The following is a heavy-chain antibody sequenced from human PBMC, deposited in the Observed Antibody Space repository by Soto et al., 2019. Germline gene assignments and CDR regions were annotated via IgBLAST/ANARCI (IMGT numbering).Heavy chain of an antibody. Sequence: GGSLRLSCAASGFTFSSYGMHWVRQAPGKGLEWVAVISYDGSNKYYADSVKGRFTISRDNSKNTLYLQMNSLRAEDTAVYYCAKDLLYSSGWLLDYWGQGTLVTVSS. V-gene: IGHV3-30*18. J-gene: IGHJ4*02. D-gene: IGHD6-19*01. CDR1: GFTFSSYG. CDR3: AKDLLYSSGWLLDY. CDR2: ISYDGSNK.